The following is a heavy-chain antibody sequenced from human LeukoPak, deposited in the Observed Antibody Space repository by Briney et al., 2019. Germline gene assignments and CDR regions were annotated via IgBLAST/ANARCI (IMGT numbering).Heavy chain of an antibody. Sequence: KPGESLKISCKGSGYSFTSYWISWVRQMPGKGLEWMGRIDPSDSYTNYSPSFQGHVTISADKSISTAYLQWSSLKASDTAMYCCARRVAAADNWFDPWGQGTLVTVSS. CDR3: ARRVAAADNWFDP. J-gene: IGHJ5*02. V-gene: IGHV5-10-1*01. CDR1: GYSFTSYW. D-gene: IGHD6-13*01. CDR2: IDPSDSYT.